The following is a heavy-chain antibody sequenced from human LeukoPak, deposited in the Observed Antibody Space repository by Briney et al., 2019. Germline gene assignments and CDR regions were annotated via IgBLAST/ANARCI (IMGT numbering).Heavy chain of an antibody. CDR1: GGSISSYY. V-gene: IGHV4-59*01. CDR2: IYYSGST. Sequence: SETLSLTCTVPGGSISSYYWSWIRQPPGKGLEWIGYIYYSGSTNYNPSLKSRVTISVDTSKNQFSLKLSSVTAADTAVYYCARRSQQLRYFQHWGQGTLVTVSS. D-gene: IGHD6-13*01. CDR3: ARRSQQLRYFQH. J-gene: IGHJ1*01.